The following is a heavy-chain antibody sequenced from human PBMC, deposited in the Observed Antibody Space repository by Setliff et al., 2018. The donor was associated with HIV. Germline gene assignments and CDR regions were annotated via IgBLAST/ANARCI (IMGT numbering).Heavy chain of an antibody. D-gene: IGHD3-10*01. J-gene: IGHJ3*02. V-gene: IGHV4-34*01. CDR1: GGSFNDYY. CDR3: ARFISGKDAFET. CDR2: IDHSGST. Sequence: SETLSLTCAVYGGSFNDYYWTWIRQPPGKGLEWIGEIDHSGSTKYHASLKSRVTISVDTSKSQFSLRLTSVTAADTAIYYCARFISGKDAFETWGQGTMVTVSS.